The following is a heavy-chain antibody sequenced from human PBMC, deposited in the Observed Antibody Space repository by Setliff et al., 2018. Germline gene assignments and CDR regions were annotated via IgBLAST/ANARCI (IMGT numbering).Heavy chain of an antibody. CDR3: ARVGYYDFWSGYSAGDYFDY. Sequence: PSETLSLTCTVSGGSLSSHYWSWIRQPPGKGLEWIGYVFYSGITNYNPSLKSRVTISVDTSKNQVSLRLNSVTAADTAAYYCARVGYYDFWSGYSAGDYFDYWGQGTLVTVSS. V-gene: IGHV4-59*11. CDR2: VFYSGIT. CDR1: GGSLSSHY. D-gene: IGHD3-3*01. J-gene: IGHJ4*02.